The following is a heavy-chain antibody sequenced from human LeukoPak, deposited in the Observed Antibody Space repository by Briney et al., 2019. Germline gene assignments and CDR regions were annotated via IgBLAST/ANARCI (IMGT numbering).Heavy chain of an antibody. CDR2: IRYGGSHK. CDR3: VKEASRGSSFAYTPIEKPYYLDY. CDR1: GFTFSSSG. Sequence: AGGSLRLSCAASGFTFSSSGMHWVRQAPGKGLEWVAFIRYGGSHKYYADSVKGRFTISRDNSKNTLFLQMNSLRAEDTAVYYCVKEASRGSSFAYTPIEKPYYLDYWGQGTLVTVSS. D-gene: IGHD5-18*01. J-gene: IGHJ4*02. V-gene: IGHV3-30*02.